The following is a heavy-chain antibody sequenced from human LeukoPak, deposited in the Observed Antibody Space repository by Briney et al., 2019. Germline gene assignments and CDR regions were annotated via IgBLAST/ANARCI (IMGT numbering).Heavy chain of an antibody. CDR2: ISARDGST. CDR3: AKDATTAVGWVYMDV. V-gene: IGHV3-23*01. Sequence: PGGSLRLSCAASGFTFGIYAMSWVRQAPGQGLDWVSAISARDGSTYYADSVKGRFTISRDNAKNSVHLQMNSLRADDTALYYCAKDATTAVGWVYMDVWGKGTTVTISS. D-gene: IGHD6-13*01. J-gene: IGHJ6*03. CDR1: GFTFGIYA.